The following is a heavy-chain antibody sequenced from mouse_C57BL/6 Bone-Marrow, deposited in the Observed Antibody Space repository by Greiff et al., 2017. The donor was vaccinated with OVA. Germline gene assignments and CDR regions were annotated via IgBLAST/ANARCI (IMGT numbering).Heavy chain of an antibody. CDR1: GYTFTSYW. CDR2: IHPNSGST. J-gene: IGHJ1*03. Sequence: QVQLQQPGAELVKPGASVKLSCKASGYTFTSYWMHWVKQRPGQGLEWIGMIHPNSGSTNYNEKFKSKATLTVDKSSSTAYMQLSSLTSEDSAVYYCASEGENYGSYYWYFDGWGTGTTVTVSS. CDR3: ASEGENYGSYYWYFDG. D-gene: IGHD2-1*01. V-gene: IGHV1-64*01.